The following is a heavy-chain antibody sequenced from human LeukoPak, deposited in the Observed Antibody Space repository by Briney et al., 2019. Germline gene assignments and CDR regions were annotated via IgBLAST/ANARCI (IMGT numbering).Heavy chain of an antibody. CDR1: GFTFSSYA. D-gene: IGHD6-13*01. CDR3: ARDVWQQLID. Sequence: GGSLRLSCAASGFTFSSYALHWVRQAPGRGPECVANINKDGSKKYYVDSVKGRFTISRDNAKNSLYLQMNSLRAEDTAVYYCARDVWQQLIDWGQGTLVTVSS. J-gene: IGHJ4*02. CDR2: INKDGSKK. V-gene: IGHV3-7*01.